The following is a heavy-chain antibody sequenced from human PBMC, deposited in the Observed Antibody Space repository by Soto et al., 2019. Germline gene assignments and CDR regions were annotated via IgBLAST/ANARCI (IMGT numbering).Heavy chain of an antibody. CDR1: GFTFSSYD. D-gene: IGHD6-6*01. CDR2: IGTAGDT. V-gene: IGHV3-13*01. CDR3: ARDGPYSSSRGYGVDV. Sequence: PGGSLRLSCAASGFTFSSYDMHWVRQATGKGLEWVSAIGTAGDTYYPGSVKGRFTISRENAKNSLYLQMNSLRAEDTAVYYCARDGPYSSSRGYGVDVWGQGTTVTVSS. J-gene: IGHJ6*02.